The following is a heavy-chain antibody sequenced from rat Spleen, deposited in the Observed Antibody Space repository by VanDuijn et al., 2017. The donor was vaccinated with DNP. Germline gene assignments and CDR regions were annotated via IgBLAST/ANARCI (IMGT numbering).Heavy chain of an antibody. V-gene: IGHV2-1*01. J-gene: IGHJ3*01. CDR1: GFSLTINS. CDR3: TRDYYSSSFTY. CDR2: IWSDGNT. Sequence: QVQLKESGPGLVQPSQTLSLTCPVPGFSLTINSVHWVPQPPGKGLEWAGAIWSDGNTDYSSALKSRLSISRDISKGQVILKMNSLQTEDTASYFCTRDYYSSSFTYWGRGTLVTVSS. D-gene: IGHD1-2*01.